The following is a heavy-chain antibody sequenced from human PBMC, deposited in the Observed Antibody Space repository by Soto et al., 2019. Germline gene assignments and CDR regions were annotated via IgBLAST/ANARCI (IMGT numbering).Heavy chain of an antibody. CDR3: AKDARLFDCGGECPPRRCGMDV. Sequence: PGGSLRLSCAASGFTFSSYGMHWVRQAPGKGLEWVAVISYDGSNKYYADSVKGRFTISRDNSKNTLYLQMNSLRAEDTAVYYCAKDARLFDCGGECPPRRCGMDVWGQGTTVTVYS. CDR1: GFTFSSYG. D-gene: IGHD2-21*01. J-gene: IGHJ6*02. CDR2: ISYDGSNK. V-gene: IGHV3-30*18.